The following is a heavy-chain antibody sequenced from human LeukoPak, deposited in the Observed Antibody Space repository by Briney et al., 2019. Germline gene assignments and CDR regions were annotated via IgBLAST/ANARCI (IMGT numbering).Heavy chain of an antibody. CDR1: GGSISTYY. CDR2: IYYSGST. Sequence: SETLSLTCTVSGGSISTYYWSWLRQPPGRGLEWIGYIYYSGSTNHNPSLQSRVTISVDTSKNQFSLKLNSVTAADTAVYYCARGGVPGGFYGSFDYWGQGTLVSVSS. V-gene: IGHV4-59*01. CDR3: ARGGVPGGFYGSFDY. J-gene: IGHJ4*02. D-gene: IGHD3-3*01.